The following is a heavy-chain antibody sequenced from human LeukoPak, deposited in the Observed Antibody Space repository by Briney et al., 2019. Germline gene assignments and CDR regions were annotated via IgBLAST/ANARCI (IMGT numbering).Heavy chain of an antibody. CDR3: AKGLERESRLDS. Sequence: PGESLRLSCAASGFTFNTYTMYWVRQAPGKGLGWVSGISNSGGSTYYADSVKGRFTISRDNSKNTLYLQMNSLRAEDTALYYCAKGLERESRLDSWGQGTLVTVSS. V-gene: IGHV3-23*01. CDR1: GFTFNTYT. J-gene: IGHJ4*02. CDR2: ISNSGGST. D-gene: IGHD1-1*01.